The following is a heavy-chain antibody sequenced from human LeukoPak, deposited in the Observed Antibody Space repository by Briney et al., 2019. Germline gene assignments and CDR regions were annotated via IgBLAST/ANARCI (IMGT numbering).Heavy chain of an antibody. Sequence: GGSLRLSCATSGFTVSTNYVSWVRQAPGKGLEWVSLIYNDGRADYPDFVKGRFAISRDSSKDTVYLQMNSLRADDTAGYYCNFRQDYWGQGILVTVSS. J-gene: IGHJ4*02. CDR3: NFRQDY. CDR2: IYNDGRA. CDR1: GFTVSTNY. V-gene: IGHV3-53*01.